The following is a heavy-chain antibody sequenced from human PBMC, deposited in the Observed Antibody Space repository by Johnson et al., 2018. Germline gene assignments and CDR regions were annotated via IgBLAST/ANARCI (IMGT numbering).Heavy chain of an antibody. D-gene: IGHD2-2*01. CDR2: IKSDGSRT. Sequence: QWVRQAPGKGLVWVSRIKSDGSRTRFADSVKGRFTISRDNSKNTLYLQMNSLRAEDTAVYYCAKDGAPRYCSSTSCPNYYYYYMDVWGKGTTVTVSS. J-gene: IGHJ6*03. V-gene: IGHV3-74*01. CDR3: AKDGAPRYCSSTSCPNYYYYYMDV.